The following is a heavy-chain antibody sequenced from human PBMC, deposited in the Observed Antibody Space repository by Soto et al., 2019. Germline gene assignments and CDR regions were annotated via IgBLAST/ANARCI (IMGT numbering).Heavy chain of an antibody. J-gene: IGHJ4*02. CDR3: ARLRASSWYLGGYLDY. D-gene: IGHD6-13*01. CDR1: GFTFSDYY. Sequence: GGSLSLSCAASGFTFSDYYMTWVRQAPGKGLEWVSYIVIGSDYTNYADSVKGRFTISRDNAKNSLYLEMNSLRVEDTAVYYCARLRASSWYLGGYLDYWGQGTLVTVSS. CDR2: IVIGSDYT. V-gene: IGHV3-11*06.